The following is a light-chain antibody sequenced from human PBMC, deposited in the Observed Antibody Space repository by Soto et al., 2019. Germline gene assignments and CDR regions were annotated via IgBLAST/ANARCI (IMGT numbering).Light chain of an antibody. J-gene: IGKJ5*01. CDR3: QQYNNWPFS. CDR1: QGVTTN. CDR2: DVS. Sequence: EIVLTQSPGTLSLSPGERATFSCRAGQGVTTNFAWYQQKSGQSPRLLIYDVSTRATGVPARFSGTGSETDFTLTISGLQSDDSAVYFCQQYNNWPFSFGQGTRLEIK. V-gene: IGKV3-15*01.